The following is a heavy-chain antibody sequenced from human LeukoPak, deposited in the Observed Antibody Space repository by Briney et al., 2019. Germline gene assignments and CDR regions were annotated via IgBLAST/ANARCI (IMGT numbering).Heavy chain of an antibody. V-gene: IGHV3-23*01. Sequence: GGSLRLSCAVSGFAFGSEAMSWVRQSPARGLEWVASISPGGGTTYYADYVKGRFTISRDNSKNTLYLQMGSLRAEDMAVYYCARGGGIAAAGSLFDYWGQGTLVTVSS. J-gene: IGHJ4*02. CDR3: ARGGGIAAAGSLFDY. CDR2: ISPGGGTT. D-gene: IGHD6-13*01. CDR1: GFAFGSEA.